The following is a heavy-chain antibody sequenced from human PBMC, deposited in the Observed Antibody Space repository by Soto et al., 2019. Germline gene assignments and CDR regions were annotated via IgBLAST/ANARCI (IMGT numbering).Heavy chain of an antibody. CDR3: VQSRCGGDCLQSYSSHSYYGLDV. D-gene: IGHD2-21*02. J-gene: IGHJ6*02. CDR1: GFSLSTTGEG. Sequence: QITLKESGPTLVKPTETRTLTCTFSGFSLSTTGEGVGWIRQPPGKALEWLALIYWDDDKRYSPSLKSRLTITKDTSKNQVVLTMANLDPVDTATYYCVQSRCGGDCLQSYSSHSYYGLDVWGQGTTVTVSS. CDR2: IYWDDDK. V-gene: IGHV2-5*02.